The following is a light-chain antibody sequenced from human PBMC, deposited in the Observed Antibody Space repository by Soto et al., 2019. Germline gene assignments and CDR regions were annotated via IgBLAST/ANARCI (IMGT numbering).Light chain of an antibody. CDR3: QKYNVAPFT. Sequence: DIQMTQSPSPLSASVGERVTITCRASEGIRNYLAWYQQKPGKAPKLLIYAASTLQSGVPSRFSGSGSGTDFTLTISSLQPDDVATYYCQKYNVAPFTFGPGTKVDL. V-gene: IGKV1-27*01. J-gene: IGKJ3*01. CDR2: AAS. CDR1: EGIRNY.